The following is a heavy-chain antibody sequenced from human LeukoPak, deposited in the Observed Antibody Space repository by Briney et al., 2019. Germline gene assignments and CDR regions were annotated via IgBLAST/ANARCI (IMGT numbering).Heavy chain of an antibody. CDR1: GFTFCSYG. CDR3: AKDESITIFGVVTTPDY. J-gene: IGHJ4*02. D-gene: IGHD3-3*01. Sequence: GGSLRLSCAASGFTFCSYGMHWVRQAPGKGLEWVAFIRYDGSNKYYADSVKGRFTISRDNSKNTLYLQMNSLRAEDTAVYYCAKDESITIFGVVTTPDYWGQGTLVTVSS. CDR2: IRYDGSNK. V-gene: IGHV3-30*02.